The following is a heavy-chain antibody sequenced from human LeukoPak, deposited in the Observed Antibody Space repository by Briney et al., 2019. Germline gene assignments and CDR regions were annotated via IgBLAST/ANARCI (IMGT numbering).Heavy chain of an antibody. D-gene: IGHD3-10*01. CDR1: GFTFSSYG. CDR2: IWYDGSNK. CDR3: ARDVMWFGSDPDY. Sequence: TGGSLRLSCAASGFTFSSYGMHWVRQAPGKGLEWVAVIWYDGSNKYYADSVKGRFTISRDNSKNTLYLQMNSLRAEDTAVYYCARDVMWFGSDPDYWGQGTLVTVSS. J-gene: IGHJ4*02. V-gene: IGHV3-33*01.